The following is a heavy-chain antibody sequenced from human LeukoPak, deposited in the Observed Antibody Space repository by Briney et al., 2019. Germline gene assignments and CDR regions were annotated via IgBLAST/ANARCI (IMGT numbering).Heavy chain of an antibody. CDR3: ARANYYDSSGYYYNAFDI. Sequence: SQTLSLTCTVSGGSITSGGYYWSWIRQSPGKGLEWIGTFYYTGSTYYNPSLKSRITISVDTSKNHFSLKLSSVTAADTAVYYCARANYYDSSGYYYNAFDIWGQGTMVTVSS. CDR2: FYYTGST. J-gene: IGHJ3*02. V-gene: IGHV4-39*02. D-gene: IGHD3-22*01. CDR1: GGSITSGGYY.